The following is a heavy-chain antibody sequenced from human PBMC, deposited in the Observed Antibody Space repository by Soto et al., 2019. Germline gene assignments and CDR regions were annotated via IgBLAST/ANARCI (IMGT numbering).Heavy chain of an antibody. CDR1: GYTFTSYD. D-gene: IGHD6-19*01. CDR2: MNPNRCHT. Sequence: QVQLVQSGAEVKKPGASVKVSCKASGYTFTSYDINWVRQATGQGLEWMGWMNPNRCHTGYAQKFQGRVTMTRNTSISTAYMELSSLRSEDTAVYYCTLYSSGWYRSRFDPWGQGTLVTVSS. J-gene: IGHJ5*02. V-gene: IGHV1-8*01. CDR3: TLYSSGWYRSRFDP.